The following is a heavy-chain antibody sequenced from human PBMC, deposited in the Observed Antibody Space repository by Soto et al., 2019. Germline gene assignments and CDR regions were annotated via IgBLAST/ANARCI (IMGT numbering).Heavy chain of an antibody. Sequence: QVHLVESGGGVVQPGRSLRLSCAASGFTFSSYGMHWVRQAPGKGLEWVAVISYDGSNKYYADSVKGRFTISRDNSKNTLYLQMNSLRAEDTAVYYCAKETSGYSSSWSYYYGMDVW. CDR2: ISYDGSNK. V-gene: IGHV3-30*18. CDR1: GFTFSSYG. J-gene: IGHJ6*01. CDR3: AKETSGYSSSWSYYYGMDV. D-gene: IGHD6-13*01.